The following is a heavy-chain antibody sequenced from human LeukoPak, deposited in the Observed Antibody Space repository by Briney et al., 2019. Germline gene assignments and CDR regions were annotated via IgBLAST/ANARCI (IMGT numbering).Heavy chain of an antibody. Sequence: ASVKVSCKASGYTFSDYYVHWVRQAPGQGLEWMGWINPNNGGTNYAQRFQGRVTITGDTSASTAYMEVSSLRSEDTAVYYCASGPDYYDSGSYLPSWGQGTLVTVSS. CDR3: ASGPDYYDSGSYLPS. CDR1: GYTFSDYY. V-gene: IGHV1-2*02. CDR2: INPNNGGT. D-gene: IGHD3-10*01. J-gene: IGHJ5*02.